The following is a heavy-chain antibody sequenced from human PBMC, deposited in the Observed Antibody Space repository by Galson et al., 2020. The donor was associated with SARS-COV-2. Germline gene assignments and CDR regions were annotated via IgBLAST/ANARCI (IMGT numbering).Heavy chain of an antibody. CDR1: GYTFTGYY. CDR2: INPNSGGT. Sequence: ASVKVSCKASGYTFTGYYMHWVRQAPGQGLEWMGWINPNSGGTNYAQKFQGWVTMTRDTSISTAYMDLSRLRSDDTAVYYCARGSLNSMIVVVMGDAFGIWDQGTMVTVSS. V-gene: IGHV1-2*04. J-gene: IGHJ3*02. CDR3: ARGSLNSMIVVVMGDAFGI. D-gene: IGHD3-22*01.